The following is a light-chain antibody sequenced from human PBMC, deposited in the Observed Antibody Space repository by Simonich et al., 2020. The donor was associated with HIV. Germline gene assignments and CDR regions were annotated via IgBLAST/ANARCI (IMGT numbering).Light chain of an antibody. CDR3: QQYNNLPLT. CDR2: DAS. CDR1: QDISNY. V-gene: IGKV1-33*01. Sequence: DIQMTQSPSSLYASVGERVTITCQASQDISNYLNWYQQKPGKAPKLLIYDASNLETGVPSRFSGSGSGTDFTFTISSLQPEDIATYYCQQYNNLPLTFGGGTKVEIK. J-gene: IGKJ4*01.